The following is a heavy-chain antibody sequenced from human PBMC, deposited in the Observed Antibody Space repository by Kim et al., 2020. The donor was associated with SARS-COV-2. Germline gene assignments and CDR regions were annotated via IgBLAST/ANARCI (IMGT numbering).Heavy chain of an antibody. D-gene: IGHD3-3*01. V-gene: IGHV3-7*03. CDR3: ARDWDDFWSGYYSTGDDAFDI. Sequence: GGSLRLFCAASGFTFSSYWMSWVRQAPGKGLEWVANIKQDGSEKYYVDSVKGRFTISRDNAKNSLYLQMNSLRAEDTAVYYCARDWDDFWSGYYSTGDDAFDIWGQGTMVTVSS. J-gene: IGHJ3*02. CDR1: GFTFSSYW. CDR2: IKQDGSEK.